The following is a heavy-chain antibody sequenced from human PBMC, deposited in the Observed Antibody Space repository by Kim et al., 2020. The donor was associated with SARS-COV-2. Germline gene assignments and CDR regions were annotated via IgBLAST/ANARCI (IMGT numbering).Heavy chain of an antibody. J-gene: IGHJ4*02. CDR2: ISYDGSNK. Sequence: GGSLRLSCAASGFTFSSYGMHWVRQAPGKGLEWVAVISYDGSNKYYADSVKGRFTISRDNSKNTLYLQMNSLRAEDTAVYYCAKDPDPRIVGATSGYFDYWGQGTLVTVSS. CDR1: GFTFSSYG. V-gene: IGHV3-30*18. D-gene: IGHD1-26*01. CDR3: AKDPDPRIVGATSGYFDY.